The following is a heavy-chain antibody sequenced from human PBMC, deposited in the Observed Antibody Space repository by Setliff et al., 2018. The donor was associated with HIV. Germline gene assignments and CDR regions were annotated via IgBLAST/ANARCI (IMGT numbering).Heavy chain of an antibody. CDR1: EFIFSNFW. Sequence: SLRLSCVASEFIFSNFWMSWVRQAPGKGLEWVANIKQDGSEKNYVDSVKGRFSISRDNAKKSLYLQMNSLRVEDTAVYYCAREMQQHLVFDYWGQGALVTVSS. V-gene: IGHV3-7*03. CDR3: AREMQQHLVFDY. CDR2: IKQDGSEK. J-gene: IGHJ4*02. D-gene: IGHD6-13*01.